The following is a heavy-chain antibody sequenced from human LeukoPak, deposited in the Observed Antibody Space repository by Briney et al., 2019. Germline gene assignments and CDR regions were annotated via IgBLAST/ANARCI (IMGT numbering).Heavy chain of an antibody. CDR3: AGTLSGSYYVGDY. D-gene: IGHD1-26*01. Sequence: GGSLRLSCVASGFTFSSYWMHWVRQAPGKGLVWVSRISSDGSSTSYAASVKGRFTISRDNAKNTLYLQMNSLRAEDTAIYYCAGTLSGSYYVGDYWGQGTLVTVSS. CDR1: GFTFSSYW. J-gene: IGHJ4*02. CDR2: ISSDGSST. V-gene: IGHV3-74*01.